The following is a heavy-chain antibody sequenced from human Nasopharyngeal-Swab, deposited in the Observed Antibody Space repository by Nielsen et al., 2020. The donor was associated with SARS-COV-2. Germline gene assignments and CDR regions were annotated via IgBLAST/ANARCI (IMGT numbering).Heavy chain of an antibody. V-gene: IGHV3-23*01. J-gene: IGHJ6*02. D-gene: IGHD3-22*01. CDR2: ISGSGGST. CDR1: GFTFSSYA. Sequence: GESLKISCAASGFTFSSYAMSWVRQAPGMGLEWVSAISGSGGSTYYADSVKGRFTISRDNSKNTLYLQMNSLRAEDTAVYYCASSVVTAGAGALYYYGMDVWGQGTTVTVSS. CDR3: ASSVVTAGAGALYYYGMDV.